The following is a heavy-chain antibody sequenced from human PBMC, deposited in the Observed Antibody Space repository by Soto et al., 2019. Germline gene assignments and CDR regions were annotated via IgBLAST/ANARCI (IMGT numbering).Heavy chain of an antibody. Sequence: QVQLVQSGAEVKKPGASVKVSCKASGYTFTNYAMHWVGQAPGKRLEWMGWINAGNGNTKYSQKFQGRVTITRDTSASTAYMELSSLRSEDTAVYYCARGPLLWGDVWGQGTTVTVSS. CDR2: INAGNGNT. D-gene: IGHD3-10*01. V-gene: IGHV1-3*01. J-gene: IGHJ6*02. CDR3: ARGPLLWGDV. CDR1: GYTFTNYA.